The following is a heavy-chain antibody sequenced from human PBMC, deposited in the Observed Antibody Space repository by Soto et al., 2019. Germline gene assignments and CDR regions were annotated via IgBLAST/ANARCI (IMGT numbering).Heavy chain of an antibody. J-gene: IGHJ3*02. Sequence: EVLLVESGGELVEPGGSLRLSCAASGITFSNAWMNWVRQAPGKGLEYIGRIRSKTDGGTTEYAAPVEGRFTISRDDSKNTLYLQMGGLKTEDTAVYYCTTTRPGTNVFDNWGQGTLVTVSS. D-gene: IGHD6-13*01. CDR3: TTTRPGTNVFDN. CDR2: IRSKTDGGTT. V-gene: IGHV3-15*01. CDR1: GITFSNAW.